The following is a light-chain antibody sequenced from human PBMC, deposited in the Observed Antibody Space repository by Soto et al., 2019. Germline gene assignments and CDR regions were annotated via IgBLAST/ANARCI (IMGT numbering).Light chain of an antibody. J-gene: IGKJ1*01. Sequence: EIVMTQAPATLSVSPGGRSTLSCTASQSISDTLAWYQQKPGQXPRXXIYSASRGATGFPARFSGSGSGTDLTITISSLQSEDFEVYYCQQYNNWPWTFGQGTKVDIK. CDR3: QQYNNWPWT. V-gene: IGKV3-15*01. CDR2: SAS. CDR1: QSISDT.